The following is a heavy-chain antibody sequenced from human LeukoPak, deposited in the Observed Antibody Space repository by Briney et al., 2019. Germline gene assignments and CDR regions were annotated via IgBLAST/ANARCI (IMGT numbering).Heavy chain of an antibody. CDR2: IYTSGST. J-gene: IGHJ3*02. D-gene: IGHD4-17*01. CDR1: GGSISSYY. Sequence: SETLSLTCTVSGGSISSYYWSWIRQPAGKGLEWIGRIYTSGSTNYNPSLKSRVTMSVDTSKNQFSLKLSSVTAADTAVYYCARGPTLRSKHYGDYLVAFDIWGQGTMVTVSS. V-gene: IGHV4-4*07. CDR3: ARGPTLRSKHYGDYLVAFDI.